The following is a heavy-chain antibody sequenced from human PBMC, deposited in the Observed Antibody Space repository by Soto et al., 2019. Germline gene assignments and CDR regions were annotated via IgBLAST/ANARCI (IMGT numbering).Heavy chain of an antibody. J-gene: IGHJ6*02. Sequence: QVQLVQSGAEVKKPGSSVKVSCKASGGTFSSYAISWVRQAPGQGLEWMGGIIPIFGTANYAQKFQGRVTITADESTSTAYTELSSLRSEDTAVYYCATHTMATITSYYGMDVWGQGTTVTVSS. CDR3: ATHTMATITSYYGMDV. CDR1: GGTFSSYA. CDR2: IIPIFGTA. D-gene: IGHD5-12*01. V-gene: IGHV1-69*12.